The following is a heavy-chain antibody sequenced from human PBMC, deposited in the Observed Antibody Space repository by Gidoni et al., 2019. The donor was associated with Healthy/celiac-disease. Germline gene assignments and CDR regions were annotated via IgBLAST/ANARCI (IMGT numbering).Heavy chain of an antibody. V-gene: IGHV3-30-3*01. CDR2: ISYDGSNK. CDR1: GFNFSSYD. J-gene: IGHJ3*02. D-gene: IGHD1-1*01. Sequence: QVQLVEAGGGVVQPGRSLRLSWAAAGFNFSSYDMHWVRQAPGKGMEVVAVISYDGSNKYYADSVKGRFTISRDNSKNTLYLQMNSLRAEDTAVYYCARAYEVEFNDGAAAFDIWGQGTMVTVSS. CDR3: ARAYEVEFNDGAAAFDI.